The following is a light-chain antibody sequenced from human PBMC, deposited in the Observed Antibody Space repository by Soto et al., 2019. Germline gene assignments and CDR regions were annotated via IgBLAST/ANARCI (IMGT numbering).Light chain of an antibody. CDR3: QQYNNLFT. Sequence: DIQMTQYPSSLSASVGDRVTITCQASQDIRFYLNWYQQKPGKXPXXLIYDVSNLETGVPSRFSGCGSGTHFTFTISSLQPEDIATDDCQQYNNLFTFGPGTKVDIK. CDR1: QDIRFY. V-gene: IGKV1-33*01. CDR2: DVS. J-gene: IGKJ3*01.